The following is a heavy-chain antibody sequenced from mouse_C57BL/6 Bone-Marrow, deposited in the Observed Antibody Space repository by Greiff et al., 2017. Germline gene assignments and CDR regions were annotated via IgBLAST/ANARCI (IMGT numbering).Heavy chain of an antibody. CDR3: ASHYYGSSYWYFDV. J-gene: IGHJ1*03. CDR2: IDPSDSYT. V-gene: IGHV1-69*01. D-gene: IGHD1-1*01. CDR1: GYTFTSYW. Sequence: VQLQHPGAELVMPGASVKLSCKASGYTFTSYWMHWVKQRPGQGLEWIGEIDPSDSYTNYNQKFKGKSTLTVAKSSSTAYMQLSSLTSEDSAVYYCASHYYGSSYWYFDVWGTGTTVTVSS.